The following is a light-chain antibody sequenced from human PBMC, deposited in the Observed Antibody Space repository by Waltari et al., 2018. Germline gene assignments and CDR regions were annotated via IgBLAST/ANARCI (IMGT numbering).Light chain of an antibody. CDR3: QQYYSTPQT. CDR1: QSVLYSSNNKNN. CDR2: CAS. J-gene: IGKJ1*01. V-gene: IGKV4-1*01. Sequence: DIVMTQSPDSLAVSLGERATINCKSSQSVLYSSNNKNNLAWYQPKPGQPPKLLIYCASTRESGVPDRFSGDGSGTDFTLTISSRQAEDVAVYYCQQYYSTPQTFGQGTKVEIK.